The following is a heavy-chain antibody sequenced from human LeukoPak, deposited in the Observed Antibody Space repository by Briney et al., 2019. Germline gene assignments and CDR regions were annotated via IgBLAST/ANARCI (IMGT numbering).Heavy chain of an antibody. D-gene: IGHD2-15*01. Sequence: SVKVSCKASGGTFTSYAFSWVRQAPGQGPEWMGGIIPIFGTPHYAQKFQDRVTITKDESTSTVNMELSSLRSEDTAVYYCAIYCSGGSCYRTWFDPWGQGTLVTVS. CDR2: IIPIFGTP. CDR1: GGTFTSYA. J-gene: IGHJ5*02. V-gene: IGHV1-69*05. CDR3: AIYCSGGSCYRTWFDP.